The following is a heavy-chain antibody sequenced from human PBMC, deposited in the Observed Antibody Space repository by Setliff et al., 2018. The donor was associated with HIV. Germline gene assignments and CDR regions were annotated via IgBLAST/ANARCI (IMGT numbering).Heavy chain of an antibody. CDR2: IYFSGRA. J-gene: IGHJ4*02. CDR1: GGSISSSTYY. Sequence: PSETLSLTCTVSGGSISSSTYYWGWIRQPPGKGLEWVGSIYFSGRAYYNPALKSRVTMSVDTSKSQFSLKVSSVTAADTAVYYCARHSGAPYSSSSGLFDFWGQGTLVTSPQ. V-gene: IGHV4-39*01. CDR3: ARHSGAPYSSSSGLFDF. D-gene: IGHD6-6*01.